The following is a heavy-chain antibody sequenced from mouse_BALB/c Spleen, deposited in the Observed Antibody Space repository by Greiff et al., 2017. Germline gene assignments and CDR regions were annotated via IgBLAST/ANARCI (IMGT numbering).Heavy chain of an antibody. Sequence: EVQGVESGGGLVKPGGSLKLSCAASGFTFSDYYMYWVRQTPEKRLEWVATISDGGSYTYYPDSVKGRFTISRDNAKNTLYLEMSSLRSEDTAMYYCATIPAGAMDYWGQGTSVTVSS. D-gene: IGHD3-1*01. CDR2: ISDGGSYT. CDR3: ATIPAGAMDY. J-gene: IGHJ4*01. CDR1: GFTFSDYY. V-gene: IGHV5-4*02.